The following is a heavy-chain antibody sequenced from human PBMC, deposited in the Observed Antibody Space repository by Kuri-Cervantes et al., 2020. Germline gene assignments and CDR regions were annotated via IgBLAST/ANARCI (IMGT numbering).Heavy chain of an antibody. CDR1: GGTFSSYA. CDR3: ARGRPKMVAATAIDY. Sequence: SVKVSCKASGGTFSSYAISWVRQAPGQGLEWMGGIIPIFGTANYAQKFQGRVTITADKSTSTAYMELSSLRSEDTAVYYCARGRPKMVAATAIDYWGQGTLVTVSS. D-gene: IGHD2-15*01. CDR2: IIPIFGTA. J-gene: IGHJ4*02. V-gene: IGHV1-69*06.